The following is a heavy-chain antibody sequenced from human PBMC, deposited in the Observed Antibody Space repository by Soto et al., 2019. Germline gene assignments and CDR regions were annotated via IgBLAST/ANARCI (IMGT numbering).Heavy chain of an antibody. D-gene: IGHD1-26*01. V-gene: IGHV4-59*04. CDR2: IYYSGST. J-gene: IGHJ4*02. CDR3: ARYYIKGKPHFDY. Sequence: SETLSLTCTVSGGSISGYYWSWIRQPPGKGLEWIGCIYYSGSTYYNPSLKSRVTISVDTSKNQFSLKLSSVTAADTVVYYCARYYIKGKPHFDYWGQGTLVTVSS. CDR1: GGSISGYY.